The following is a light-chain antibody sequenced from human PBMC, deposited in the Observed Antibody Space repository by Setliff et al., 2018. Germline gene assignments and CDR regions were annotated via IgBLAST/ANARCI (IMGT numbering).Light chain of an antibody. CDR3: CSYAASYNPYV. J-gene: IGLJ1*01. Sequence: QSVLTQPPSASGSPGQSLTISCTGTSRDIGAYNSVSWYQQHPGKAPKLLIYEVTKRPSGVPDRFSGSKSGNTASLTVSGLQADDEADYFCCSYAASYNPYVFGRGTKVTVL. CDR2: EVT. CDR1: SRDIGAYNS. V-gene: IGLV2-8*01.